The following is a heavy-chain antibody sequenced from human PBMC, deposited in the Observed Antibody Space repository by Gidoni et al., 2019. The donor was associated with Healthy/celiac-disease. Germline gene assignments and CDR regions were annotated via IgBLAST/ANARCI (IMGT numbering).Heavy chain of an antibody. CDR1: GFTFSSYG. J-gene: IGHJ4*02. Sequence: QVQLVESGGGVVQPGRSLRLSCAASGFTFSSYGMHWVRQAPGKGLEWVAVIWYDGSNKYYADSVKGRFTISRDNSKNTLYLQMNSLRAEDTAVYYCASDLRSRAGNRFDYWGQGTLVTVSS. CDR2: IWYDGSNK. D-gene: IGHD3-10*01. CDR3: ASDLRSRAGNRFDY. V-gene: IGHV3-33*01.